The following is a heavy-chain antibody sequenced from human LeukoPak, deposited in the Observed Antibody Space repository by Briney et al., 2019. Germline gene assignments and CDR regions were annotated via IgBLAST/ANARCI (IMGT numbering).Heavy chain of an antibody. V-gene: IGHV3-53*01. CDR3: ARGAPPSIYDSSGYYFFDY. J-gene: IGHJ4*02. Sequence: PGGSLRLSCAASGFTVSSNYMSWARQAPGKGLEWVSVIYSGGSTYYADSVKGRFTISRDNSKNTLYLQMNSLRAEDTAVYYCARGAPPSIYDSSGYYFFDYWGQGTLVTVSS. D-gene: IGHD3-22*01. CDR1: GFTVSSNY. CDR2: IYSGGST.